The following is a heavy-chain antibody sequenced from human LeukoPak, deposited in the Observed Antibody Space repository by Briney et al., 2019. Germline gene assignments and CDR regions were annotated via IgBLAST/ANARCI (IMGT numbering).Heavy chain of an antibody. V-gene: IGHV4-4*07. D-gene: IGHD2-2*01. Sequence: KPSETLSLTCTASGCSISIYYWSWIRQPAGKGLEWIGRIYTSGCTDYNPSLETRVTMSVDTSKNQCSLKLSSVTAADTAVYYCARVDGSEAVGYCSSTSCYYDYYMDVWGKGTTVTVSS. J-gene: IGHJ6*03. CDR2: IYTSGCT. CDR1: GCSISIYY. CDR3: ARVDGSEAVGYCSSTSCYYDYYMDV.